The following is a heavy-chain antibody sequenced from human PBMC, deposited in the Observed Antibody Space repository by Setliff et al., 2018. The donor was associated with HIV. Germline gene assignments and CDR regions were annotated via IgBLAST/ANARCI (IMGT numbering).Heavy chain of an antibody. D-gene: IGHD3-10*01. CDR3: ASDMRHLAPLGYYFDY. Sequence: SETLSLTCTVSGGSISSSSYYWGWIRQPPGKGLEWIGSIYYSESTSYNPSLKSRVTISVDTSKNQSSLKLGSVTAADTAVYYCASDMRHLAPLGYYFDYWGQGTLVTVS. V-gene: IGHV4-39*07. J-gene: IGHJ4*02. CDR2: IYYSEST. CDR1: GGSISSSSYY.